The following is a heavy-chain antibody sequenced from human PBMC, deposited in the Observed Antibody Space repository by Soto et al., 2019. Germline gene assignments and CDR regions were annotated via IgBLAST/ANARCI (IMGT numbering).Heavy chain of an antibody. J-gene: IGHJ6*02. D-gene: IGHD2-2*01. CDR3: ARRKIVVVPAATNYYYYGMDV. CDR2: IYPGDSYT. V-gene: IGHV5-51*01. Sequence: GESLKISCKGSGYSFSSYWIGWVRQMPGQGPGWMGIIYPGDSYTNYSPSFQGHVTISADKSISTAYLQWSSLKASDTAMYYCARRKIVVVPAATNYYYYGMDVWGQGTTVTVSS. CDR1: GYSFSSYW.